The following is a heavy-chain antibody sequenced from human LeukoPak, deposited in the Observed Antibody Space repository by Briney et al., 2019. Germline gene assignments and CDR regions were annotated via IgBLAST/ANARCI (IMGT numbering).Heavy chain of an antibody. J-gene: IGHJ4*02. CDR3: ARVGRYYGSGSYDFDY. D-gene: IGHD3-10*01. CDR1: GFTFSSYS. Sequence: GGSLRLSCAASGFTFSSYSMNWVRQAPGKGLEWVSSISSSSSYIYYADSVKGRFTISRDNAKNSLYLQMNSLRAEDTAVYYCARVGRYYGSGSYDFDYSGQGTLVTVSS. CDR2: ISSSSSYI. V-gene: IGHV3-21*01.